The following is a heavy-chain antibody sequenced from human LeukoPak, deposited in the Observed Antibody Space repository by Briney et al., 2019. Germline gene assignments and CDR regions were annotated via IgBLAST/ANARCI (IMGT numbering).Heavy chain of an antibody. V-gene: IGHV3-23*01. CDR2: ISISGGST. D-gene: IGHD3-22*01. J-gene: IGHJ4*02. CDR3: AKDPYYYDSSGYPKGFDY. CDR1: GFTFSSYA. Sequence: PGGSLRLSCAASGFTFSSYAMSWVRQAPGKGLEWVSIISISGGSTYYADSVKGRFTISRDNSKSTLYLQMNSLRAEDTAVYYCAKDPYYYDSSGYPKGFDYWGQGTLVTVSS.